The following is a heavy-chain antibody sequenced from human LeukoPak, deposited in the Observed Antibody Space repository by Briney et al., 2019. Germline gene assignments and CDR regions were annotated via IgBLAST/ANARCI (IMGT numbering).Heavy chain of an antibody. Sequence: PGGSLRLSCAASGFTFSGYWMNWVRQAPGEGPEWVANINEDGSEKNYVDSVKGRFTISRDNAKNLLYLQMNSLRADDTAVYYCRRGDYSDSHDWGQGTLVTVSS. J-gene: IGHJ4*02. CDR3: RRGDYSDSHD. CDR1: GFTFSGYW. V-gene: IGHV3-7*01. D-gene: IGHD4-11*01. CDR2: INEDGSEK.